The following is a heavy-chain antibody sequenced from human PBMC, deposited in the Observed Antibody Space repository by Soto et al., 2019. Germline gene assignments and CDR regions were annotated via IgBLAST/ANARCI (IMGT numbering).Heavy chain of an antibody. D-gene: IGHD3-22*01. J-gene: IGHJ6*02. Sequence: PGGSLRLSCTTSGFTFNTYGMYWVRQAPGKGLEWVAIIWYDGSNKYYADSVKGRFTISRDNSKNTLYLQMNSLRAEDTAVYYCAKPLLGGYYYDSSGDYGMDVWGQGTTVTVSS. V-gene: IGHV3-33*06. CDR3: AKPLLGGYYYDSSGDYGMDV. CDR2: IWYDGSNK. CDR1: GFTFNTYG.